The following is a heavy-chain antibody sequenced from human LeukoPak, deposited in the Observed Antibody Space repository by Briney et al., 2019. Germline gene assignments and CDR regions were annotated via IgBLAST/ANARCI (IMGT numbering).Heavy chain of an antibody. Sequence: SETLSLTCTVSGGSISSSSYYWGWIRQPPGKGLEWLGSIYYSGSTYYNPSLKSRVTISVDTSKNQFSLKLSSVTAADTAVYYCARHEVGATRSYFDYWGQGTLVTVSS. J-gene: IGHJ4*02. V-gene: IGHV4-39*01. CDR2: IYYSGST. CDR3: ARHEVGATRSYFDY. D-gene: IGHD1-26*01. CDR1: GGSISSSSYY.